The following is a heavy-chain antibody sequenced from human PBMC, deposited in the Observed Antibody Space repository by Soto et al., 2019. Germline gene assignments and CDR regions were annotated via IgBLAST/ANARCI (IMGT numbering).Heavy chain of an antibody. D-gene: IGHD1-26*01. Sequence: QVHLVESGGGVVQPGSSLRLSCAASEFTFRIFAMHWLRQSPGKGLEWVAVISYDGSRKADSVKGRFTDSRDNSWNTLYLQMNSLRAEDTAIYYCARGDREDIEEVVGVRPGEYSMDVWGQGTTVTVSS. CDR1: EFTFRIFA. CDR3: ARGDREDIEEVVGVRPGEYSMDV. J-gene: IGHJ6*02. CDR2: ISYDGSRK. V-gene: IGHV3-30-3*01.